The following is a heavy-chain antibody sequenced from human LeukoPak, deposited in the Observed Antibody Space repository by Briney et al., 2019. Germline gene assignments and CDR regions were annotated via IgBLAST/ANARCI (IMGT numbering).Heavy chain of an antibody. V-gene: IGHV4-61*02. J-gene: IGHJ4*02. CDR3: AREQWAYRSYYASSGYHDY. CDR2: IYTSGST. Sequence: SETLSLTCTVSGGSISSESYFWSWIRQPAEKGLEWIGRIYTSGSTNYSPSLKSRVTISVDTSRNQFSLNLTSVTAADTAMYYCAREQWAYRSYYASSGYHDYWGQGTLVTVSS. D-gene: IGHD3-22*01. CDR1: GGSISSESYF.